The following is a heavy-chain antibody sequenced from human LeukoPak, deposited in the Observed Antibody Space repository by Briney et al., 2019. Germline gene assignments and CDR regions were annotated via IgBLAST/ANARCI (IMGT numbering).Heavy chain of an antibody. CDR1: GYTFTSYD. D-gene: IGHD3-22*01. J-gene: IGHJ6*02. CDR3: ARMIDGYYYYYYGMDV. Sequence: ASEKVSCKASGYTFTSYDINWVRQATGQGLEWMGWMNPNSGNTGYAQKFQGRVTMTRNTSISTAYMELSSLRSEDTAVYYCARMIDGYYYYYYGMDVWGQGTTVTVSS. CDR2: MNPNSGNT. V-gene: IGHV1-8*01.